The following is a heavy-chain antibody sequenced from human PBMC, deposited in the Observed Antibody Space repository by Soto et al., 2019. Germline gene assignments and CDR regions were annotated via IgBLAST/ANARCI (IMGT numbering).Heavy chain of an antibody. D-gene: IGHD3-22*01. Sequence: GGSLRLSCAASGFTFSSYGMHWVRQAPGKGLEWVAVISYDGSNKYYADSVKGRFTISRDNSKNTLYLQMNSLRAEDTAVYYCAIPVYDSSGYTPFDYWGQGTLVTVS. J-gene: IGHJ4*02. CDR1: GFTFSSYG. V-gene: IGHV3-30*03. CDR2: ISYDGSNK. CDR3: AIPVYDSSGYTPFDY.